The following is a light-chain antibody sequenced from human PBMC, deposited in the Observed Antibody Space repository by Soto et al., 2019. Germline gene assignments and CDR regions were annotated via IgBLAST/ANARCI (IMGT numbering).Light chain of an antibody. Sequence: DIQMTQSPSSLSASVGDIVTITCLASQSISSYLNWYQQKPGKAPKLLIYAASSLQSGVPSRFSGSGSGTDFTLTISSLQPEDFATYYCQQSYSTLWTFGQGTKVDNK. V-gene: IGKV1-39*01. CDR3: QQSYSTLWT. CDR1: QSISSY. CDR2: AAS. J-gene: IGKJ1*01.